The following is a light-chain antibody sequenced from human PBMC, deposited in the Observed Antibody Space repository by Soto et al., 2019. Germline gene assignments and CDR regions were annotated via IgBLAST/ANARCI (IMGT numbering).Light chain of an antibody. CDR3: QPSGNSRA. CDR1: LSFSTSY. Sequence: EIVLTQSPGTMYLSPGERATLSCSASLSFSTSYLAWYQQNPGQAPRLLIYGASSRATGIPGRFSGSGSGTDFTLTISRLESEVFAVYYCQPSGNSRAFGQGNKVEIK. V-gene: IGKV3-20*01. J-gene: IGKJ1*01. CDR2: GAS.